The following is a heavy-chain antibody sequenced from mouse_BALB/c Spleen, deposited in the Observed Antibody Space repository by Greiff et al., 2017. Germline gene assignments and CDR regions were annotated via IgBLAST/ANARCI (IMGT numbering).Heavy chain of an antibody. D-gene: IGHD4-1*01. CDR1: GFTFSSFG. Sequence: EVKVVESGGGLVQPGGSRKLSCAASGFTFSSFGMHWVRQAPEKGLEWVAYISSGSSTIYYADTVKGRFTISRDNPKNTLFLQMTSLRSEDTAMYYCARGLGRDAMDYWGQGTSVTVSS. J-gene: IGHJ4*01. CDR2: ISSGSSTI. CDR3: ARGLGRDAMDY. V-gene: IGHV5-17*02.